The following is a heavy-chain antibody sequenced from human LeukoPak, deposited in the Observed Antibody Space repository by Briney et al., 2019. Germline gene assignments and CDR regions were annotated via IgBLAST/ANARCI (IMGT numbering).Heavy chain of an antibody. V-gene: IGHV3-9*01. CDR1: GFTFDDYG. CDR3: AKDSGSGWNHFDY. Sequence: RGGSLRLSCAASGFTFDDYGMHWVRQAPGKGLEWVSGINWSSGDIGYADSVKGRFAISRDNAESSLYLQMNSLRAEDTALYYCAKDSGSGWNHFDYWGQGTLVTVSS. J-gene: IGHJ4*02. D-gene: IGHD6-19*01. CDR2: INWSSGDI.